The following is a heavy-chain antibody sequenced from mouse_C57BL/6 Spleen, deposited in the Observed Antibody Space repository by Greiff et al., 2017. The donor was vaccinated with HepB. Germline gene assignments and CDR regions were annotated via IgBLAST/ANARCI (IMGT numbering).Heavy chain of an antibody. Sequence: DVQLQESGAELVRPGASVKLSCTASGFNIKDDYMHWVKQRPEQGLEWIGWIDPENGDTEYASKFQGKATITADTSSNTAYLQLSSLTSEDTAVYYCTTWGTTVVAHYYAMDYWGQGTSVTVSS. CDR3: TTWGTTVVAHYYAMDY. CDR1: GFNIKDDY. D-gene: IGHD1-1*01. V-gene: IGHV14-4*01. J-gene: IGHJ4*01. CDR2: IDPENGDT.